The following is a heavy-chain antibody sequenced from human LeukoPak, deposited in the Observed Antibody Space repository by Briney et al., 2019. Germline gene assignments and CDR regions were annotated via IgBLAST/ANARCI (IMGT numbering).Heavy chain of an antibody. V-gene: IGHV1-2*02. J-gene: IGHJ4*02. CDR2: INPHLGGT. D-gene: IGHD2-21*02. Sequence: ASVKVSCKASGYTFTDYYMHWVRQAPGQGLEWMGWINPHLGGTNYAQKFQARVTMTRDTSTNTAYMELSSLGSDDTAMYYCARDLENVVVTAFSSYWGQGSLVTVSS. CDR1: GYTFTDYY. CDR3: ARDLENVVVTAFSSY.